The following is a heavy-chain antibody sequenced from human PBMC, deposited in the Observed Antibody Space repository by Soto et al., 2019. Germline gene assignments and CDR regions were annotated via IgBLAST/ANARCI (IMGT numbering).Heavy chain of an antibody. J-gene: IGHJ4*02. CDR1: GGTFSSYA. D-gene: IGHD6-6*01. Sequence: GASVKVSCKASGGTFSSYAISWVRQAPGQGLEWMGGIIPIFGTANYAQKFQGRVTITADKSTSTAYMELSSLRSEDTAVYYCASLYSSSSGRVDYWGQGTLVTVSS. CDR3: ASLYSSSSGRVDY. CDR2: IIPIFGTA. V-gene: IGHV1-69*06.